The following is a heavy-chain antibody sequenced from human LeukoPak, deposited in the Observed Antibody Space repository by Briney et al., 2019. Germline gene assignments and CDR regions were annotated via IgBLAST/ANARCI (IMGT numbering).Heavy chain of an antibody. D-gene: IGHD5-18*01. CDR1: GYTFTSYD. Sequence: GASVKVSCKASGYTFTSYDINWVRQATGQGLEWMGGIIPIFGTANYAQKFQGRVTITTDESTSTAYMELSSLRSEDTAVYYCGYSKDYYYMDVWGKGTTVTVSS. J-gene: IGHJ6*03. CDR2: IIPIFGTA. V-gene: IGHV1-69*05. CDR3: GYSKDYYYMDV.